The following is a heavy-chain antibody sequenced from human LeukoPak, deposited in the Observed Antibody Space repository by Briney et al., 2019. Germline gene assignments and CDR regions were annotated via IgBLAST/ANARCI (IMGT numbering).Heavy chain of an antibody. CDR1: GFTFSSYA. V-gene: IGHV3-30-3*01. Sequence: GGSLRLSCTASGFTFSSYAMHWVRQAPGKGLEWVAVISYDGSNKYYADSVKGRFTISRDNSKNTLYLQMNSLRAEDTAVYYCAREVGDYGDYVDGMDVWGQGTTVTVSS. D-gene: IGHD4-17*01. J-gene: IGHJ6*02. CDR2: ISYDGSNK. CDR3: AREVGDYGDYVDGMDV.